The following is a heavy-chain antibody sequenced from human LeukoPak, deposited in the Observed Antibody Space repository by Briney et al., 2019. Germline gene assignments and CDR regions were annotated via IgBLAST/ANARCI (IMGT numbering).Heavy chain of an antibody. D-gene: IGHD1-7*01. CDR1: GGSISSSSYY. CDR3: ARLGTNYPFDY. V-gene: IGHV4-39*01. CDR2: FYYSGST. Sequence: NTSETLSLTCSVSGGSISSSSYYWGWIRQPPGKGLEWIGSFYYSGSTYYNPSLKSRLTISVDTSKNLFYLKLSSVTAADTAVYYCARLGTNYPFDYWGQATLITVSS. J-gene: IGHJ4*02.